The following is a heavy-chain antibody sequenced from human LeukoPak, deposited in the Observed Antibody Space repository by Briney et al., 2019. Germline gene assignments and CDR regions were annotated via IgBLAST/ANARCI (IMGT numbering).Heavy chain of an antibody. Sequence: ASVKVSCKASGYTFTGYYMHWMRQAPGQGLEWMGWINPNSGGTNYAQKFQGRVTMTRDTSISTAYMELSRLRSDDTAVYYCARALVGRDYYDSSGYYFGTYFSYWGQATLVTVSS. V-gene: IGHV1-2*02. J-gene: IGHJ4*02. CDR1: GYTFTGYY. CDR2: INPNSGGT. D-gene: IGHD3-22*01. CDR3: ARALVGRDYYDSSGYYFGTYFSY.